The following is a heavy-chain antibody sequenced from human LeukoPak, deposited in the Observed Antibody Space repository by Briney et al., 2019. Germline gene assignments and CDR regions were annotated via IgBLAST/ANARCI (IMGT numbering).Heavy chain of an antibody. V-gene: IGHV4-34*01. CDR2: INHSGST. J-gene: IGHJ4*02. CDR3: ARKRGYCSGGSCYFVGYYFDY. Sequence: SETLSLTCTVSGGSISSYYWSWIRQPPGKGLEWIGEINHSGSTNYNPSLKSRVTISVDTSKNQFSLKLSSVTAADTAVYYCARKRGYCSGGSCYFVGYYFDYWGQGTLVTVSS. CDR1: GGSISSYY. D-gene: IGHD2-15*01.